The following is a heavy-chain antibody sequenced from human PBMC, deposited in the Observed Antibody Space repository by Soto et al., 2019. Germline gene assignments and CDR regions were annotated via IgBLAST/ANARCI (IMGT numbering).Heavy chain of an antibody. J-gene: IGHJ4*02. Sequence: QVQLVESGGGVVQPGRSLRLSCAACGFTFSSCATQWVRQAPGKGLEWVAVISYDGSNKYYADSVKRRFTISRDNSKNTLYLQMNSLRAEDTDVYYCARDLYYYDSSGYYYGWGQGTLVTVSS. D-gene: IGHD3-22*01. CDR1: GFTFSSCA. CDR3: ARDLYYYDSSGYYYG. V-gene: IGHV3-30-3*01. CDR2: ISYDGSNK.